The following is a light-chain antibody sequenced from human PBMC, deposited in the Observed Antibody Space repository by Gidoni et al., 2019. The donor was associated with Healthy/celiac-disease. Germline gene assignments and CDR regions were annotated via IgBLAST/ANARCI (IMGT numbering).Light chain of an antibody. Sequence: VLTSLPGTLSLSPGERATLSCRASHSVSSSYWAWYQQKPGQTPRLLIYGASSRATSIPDRFSGSGSGTDFTLTISRLEPEDFAVYYCQQYGSSPPYTFGQGTKLEIK. CDR3: QQYGSSPPYT. CDR1: HSVSSSY. V-gene: IGKV3-20*01. J-gene: IGKJ2*01. CDR2: GAS.